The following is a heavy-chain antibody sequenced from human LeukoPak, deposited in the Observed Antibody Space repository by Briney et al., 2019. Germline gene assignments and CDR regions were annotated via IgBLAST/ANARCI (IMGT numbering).Heavy chain of an antibody. CDR2: INPNSGGT. V-gene: IGHV1-2*02. CDR3: ARVGRWLQLPSDY. Sequence: AASVKVSCKASGYTFTGYYMHWVRQAPGQGLEWMGWINPNSGGTNYAQKFQGRVTMTRDTSISTAYMELSRLRADDTAVYYCARVGRWLQLPSDYWGQGTLVTVSS. CDR1: GYTFTGYY. J-gene: IGHJ4*02. D-gene: IGHD5-24*01.